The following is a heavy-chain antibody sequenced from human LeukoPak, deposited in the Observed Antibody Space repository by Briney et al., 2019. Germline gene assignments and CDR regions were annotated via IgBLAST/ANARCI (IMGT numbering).Heavy chain of an antibody. J-gene: IGHJ5*02. CDR1: GGTFSSYA. D-gene: IGHD3-10*01. Sequence: GASVKVSCKASGGTFSSYAISWVRQAPGQGLEWMGWISAYNGNTNYAQRLQGRVTMTTDTSTSTAYMELRSLRSDDTAVYYCARLYYYGSGSYPPTWWFDPWGQGTLVTVSS. CDR2: ISAYNGNT. V-gene: IGHV1-18*01. CDR3: ARLYYYGSGSYPPTWWFDP.